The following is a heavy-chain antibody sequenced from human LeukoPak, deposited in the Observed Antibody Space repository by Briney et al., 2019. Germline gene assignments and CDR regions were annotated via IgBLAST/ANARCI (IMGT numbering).Heavy chain of an antibody. CDR3: AKEGDIRGQQLVD. J-gene: IGHJ3*01. V-gene: IGHV3-30*18. CDR1: GFTFSSYG. Sequence: PGGSLRLSCAASGFTFSSYGMHWVRQAPGKGLEWVAVISYDGSNKYYADSVKGRFTISRDNSKNTLYLQMNSLRAEDTAVYYCAKEGDIRGQQLVDWGQGTMVTVSS. CDR2: ISYDGSNK. D-gene: IGHD6-13*01.